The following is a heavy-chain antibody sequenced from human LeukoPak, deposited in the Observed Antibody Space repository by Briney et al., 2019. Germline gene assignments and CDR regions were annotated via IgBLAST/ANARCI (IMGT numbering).Heavy chain of an antibody. D-gene: IGHD3-3*01. CDR2: IIPIFGTA. CDR1: GGTFSSYA. V-gene: IGHV1-69*13. J-gene: IGHJ4*02. Sequence: ASVKVSCKAFGGTFSSYAISWVRQAPGQGLEWMGGIIPIFGTANYAQKFQGRVTITADESTSTAYMELSSLRSEDTAVYYCARGGITIFGVVIALDYWGQGTLVTVSS. CDR3: ARGGITIFGVVIALDY.